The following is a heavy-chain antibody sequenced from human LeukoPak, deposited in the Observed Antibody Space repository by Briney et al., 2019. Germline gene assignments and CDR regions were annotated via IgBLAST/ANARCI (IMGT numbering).Heavy chain of an antibody. CDR2: FDPEDGET. D-gene: IGHD6-19*01. V-gene: IGHV1-24*01. Sequence: ASVKDSCKVSGYTLTELSMHWVRQAPGKGLEWMGGFDPEDGETIYAQKFQGRVTMTEDASTGTAYMELGSLRSEDTAVYYCATGLAVAGKFDYWGQGTLVTVSS. J-gene: IGHJ4*02. CDR1: GYTLTELS. CDR3: ATGLAVAGKFDY.